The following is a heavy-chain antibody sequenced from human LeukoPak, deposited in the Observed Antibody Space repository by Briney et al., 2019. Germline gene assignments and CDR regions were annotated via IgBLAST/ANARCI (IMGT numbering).Heavy chain of an antibody. J-gene: IGHJ4*02. V-gene: IGHV3-23*01. CDR1: GFTFSSYA. CDR2: ISGSGGST. D-gene: IGHD3-16*01. Sequence: GGTLRLSCAASGFTFSSYAMSWVRQAPGKGLEWVSAISGSGGSTYYADSVKGRFTISRDNSKNTLYLQMNSLRAEDTAVYYCAKDIMITFGGVTDYWGQGTLVTVSS. CDR3: AKDIMITFGGVTDY.